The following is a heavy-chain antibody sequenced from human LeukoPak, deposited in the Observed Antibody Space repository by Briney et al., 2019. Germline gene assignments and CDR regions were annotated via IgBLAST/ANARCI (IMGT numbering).Heavy chain of an antibody. D-gene: IGHD3-10*01. CDR2: IYYSGST. CDR3: ARRMPGSYSAY. J-gene: IGHJ4*02. Sequence: PSETLSLTCSVSGGSISSSSYHWGWIRQPPGKELEWIGTIYYSGSTKYNPSLNSRVTISADTSKNQFSLKLNSVTAADTAVYYCARRMPGSYSAYGGQGILVTVSS. CDR1: GGSISSSSYH. V-gene: IGHV4-39*01.